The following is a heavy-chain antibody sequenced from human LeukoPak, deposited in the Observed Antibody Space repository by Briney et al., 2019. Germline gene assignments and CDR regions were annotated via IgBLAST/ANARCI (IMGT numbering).Heavy chain of an antibody. D-gene: IGHD6-19*01. CDR2: IYYSGST. J-gene: IGHJ5*02. CDR3: ARVGGWSQRDWFDP. Sequence: SETLSLTCTVSGGSISSYYWSWIQQPPGKGLEWIGYIYYSGSTNYNPSLKSRVTISVDTSKNQFSLKLSSVTAADTAVYYCARVGGWSQRDWFDPWGQGTLVTVSS. CDR1: GGSISSYY. V-gene: IGHV4-59*01.